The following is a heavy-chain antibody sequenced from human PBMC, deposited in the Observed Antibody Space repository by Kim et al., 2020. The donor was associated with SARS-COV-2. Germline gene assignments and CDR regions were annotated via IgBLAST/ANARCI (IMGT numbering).Heavy chain of an antibody. Sequence: ASVKVSCKVSGYTLTELSMHWVRQAPGKGLEWMGGFDPEDGETIYAQKFQGRVTMTEDTSTDTAYMELSSLRSEDTAVYYCARGLPWNDAFDPWGQGTLVTVSS. CDR2: FDPEDGET. V-gene: IGHV1-24*01. CDR1: GYTLTELS. J-gene: IGHJ5*02. CDR3: ARGLPWNDAFDP. D-gene: IGHD1-1*01.